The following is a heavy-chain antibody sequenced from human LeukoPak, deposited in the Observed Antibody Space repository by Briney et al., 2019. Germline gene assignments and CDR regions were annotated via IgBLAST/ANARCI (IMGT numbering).Heavy chain of an antibody. J-gene: IGHJ4*02. CDR1: GYTFTSYG. CDR3: ARMSQYDSSGYYYLTHFDY. D-gene: IGHD3-22*01. V-gene: IGHV1-2*02. CDR2: INPNSGGT. Sequence: ASVKVSCKASGYTFTSYGISWVRQAPGQGLEWMGWINPNSGGTNYAQKFQGRVTMTRDTSISTAYMELSRLRSDDTAVYYCARMSQYDSSGYYYLTHFDYWGQGTLVTVSS.